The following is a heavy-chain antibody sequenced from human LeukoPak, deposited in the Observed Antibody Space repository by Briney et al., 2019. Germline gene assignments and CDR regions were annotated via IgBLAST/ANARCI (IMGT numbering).Heavy chain of an antibody. J-gene: IGHJ4*02. CDR2: ISAYNGNT. D-gene: IGHD3-9*01. CDR3: ARNDYDILTGYGIYVDY. V-gene: IGHV1-18*01. CDR1: GGTFSSYG. Sequence: GSSVKVSCRASGGTFSSYGISWVRQAPGQGLEWMGWISAYNGNTNYAQKLQGRVTMTTDTSTSTAYMELRSLRSDDTAVYYCARNDYDILTGYGIYVDYWGQGTLVTVSS.